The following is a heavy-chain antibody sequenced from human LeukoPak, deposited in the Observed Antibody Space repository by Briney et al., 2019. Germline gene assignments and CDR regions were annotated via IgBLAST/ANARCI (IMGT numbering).Heavy chain of an antibody. CDR1: GYTFTSYD. Sequence: ASVKFSCKASGYTFTSYDINWVRQATGQGLEWMGWMNPNSGNTGYAQKFQGRVTMTRNTSISTAYMELSSLRSEDTAVYYCARGQRYFDWPLDRWGQGTLVTVSS. D-gene: IGHD3-9*01. V-gene: IGHV1-8*01. J-gene: IGHJ4*02. CDR3: ARGQRYFDWPLDR. CDR2: MNPNSGNT.